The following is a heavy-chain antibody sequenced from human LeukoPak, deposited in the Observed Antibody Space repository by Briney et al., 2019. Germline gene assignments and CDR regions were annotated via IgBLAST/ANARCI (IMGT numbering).Heavy chain of an antibody. J-gene: IGHJ5*02. CDR3: ARLKGGSRTSNWFDP. Sequence: SETLSLTCTVSGGSISSGGYYWSWIRQPPGKGLEWIGYIYYSGSTNYNPSLKSRVTISVDTSKNQFSLKLSSVTAADTAVYYCARLKGGSRTSNWFDPWGQGTLVTVSS. CDR2: IYYSGST. V-gene: IGHV4-61*08. CDR1: GGSISSGGYY. D-gene: IGHD3-10*01.